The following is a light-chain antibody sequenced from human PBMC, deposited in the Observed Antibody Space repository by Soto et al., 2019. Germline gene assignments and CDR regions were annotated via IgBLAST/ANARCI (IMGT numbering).Light chain of an antibody. V-gene: IGLV2-11*01. CDR2: DVN. J-gene: IGLJ2*01. CDR3: SSFAGAPVG. Sequence: QSVLTQPRSVSASPGQSVTISCTGTSSDVGSYKSVSWYQQYPGKAPKLMIYDVNKRPSGVPDRFSGSKSGNTASLTISGLQAEDESDYYCSSFAGAPVGFGGGTKLTVL. CDR1: SSDVGSYKS.